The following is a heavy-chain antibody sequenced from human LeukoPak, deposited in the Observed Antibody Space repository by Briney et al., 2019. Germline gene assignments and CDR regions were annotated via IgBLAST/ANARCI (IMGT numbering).Heavy chain of an antibody. Sequence: ATVKISCKVSGYTFTDYYMHWVQQAPGKGLEWMGLVDPEDGETIYAEKFQGRVTITRNTSISTAYMELSSLRSEDTAVYYCARGRAADYWGQGTLVTVSS. V-gene: IGHV1-69-2*01. J-gene: IGHJ4*02. CDR3: ARGRAADY. D-gene: IGHD6-13*01. CDR1: GYTFTDYY. CDR2: VDPEDGET.